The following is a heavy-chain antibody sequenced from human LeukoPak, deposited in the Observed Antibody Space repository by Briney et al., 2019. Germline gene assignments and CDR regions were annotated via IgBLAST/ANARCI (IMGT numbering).Heavy chain of an antibody. V-gene: IGHV3-74*01. CDR2: INSDGRII. CDR3: AREGATDWYFHL. CDR1: GFTFSNYW. J-gene: IGHJ2*01. Sequence: GGSLRLSCAASGFTFSNYWMHRVRQVPGKGLVWVSHINSDGRIINYADSVKGRSTISRDNAKNTLYLQMSSLRAEDTAVYYCAREGATDWYFHLWGRGTLVTVSS. D-gene: IGHD5-12*01.